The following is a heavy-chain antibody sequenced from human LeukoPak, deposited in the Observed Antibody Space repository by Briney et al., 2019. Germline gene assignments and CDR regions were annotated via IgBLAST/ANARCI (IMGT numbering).Heavy chain of an antibody. CDR1: GGTFSSYA. J-gene: IGHJ3*02. V-gene: IGHV1-69*05. D-gene: IGHD3-22*01. Sequence: GSSVKVSGKASGGTFSSYAISGVRQAPGQGLEWMGGIIPIFGTAKYAQKFQGRVTITTDESTSTAYMELSSLRSQDTAVYYCARDPNLLRELAFDIWGQGTMVTVSS. CDR2: IIPIFGTA. CDR3: ARDPNLLRELAFDI.